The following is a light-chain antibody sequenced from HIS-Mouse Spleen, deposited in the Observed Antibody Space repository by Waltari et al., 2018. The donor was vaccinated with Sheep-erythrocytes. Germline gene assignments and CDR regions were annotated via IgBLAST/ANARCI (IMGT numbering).Light chain of an antibody. CDR3: QSYDSSLSGPWV. CDR1: SSNIGAGYD. Sequence: QSVLTQPPSVSGAPGQRVTISCTGSSSNIGAGYDVHWYQQLPGTAPKLLIHGNSNRPSGVADRFSGSKSGTSASLAITGLQAEDEADYYCQSYDSSLSGPWVFGGGTKLTVL. J-gene: IGLJ3*02. V-gene: IGLV1-40*01. CDR2: GNS.